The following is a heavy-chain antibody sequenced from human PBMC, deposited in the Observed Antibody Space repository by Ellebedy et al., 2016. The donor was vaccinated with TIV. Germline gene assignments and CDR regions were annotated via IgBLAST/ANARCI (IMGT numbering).Heavy chain of an antibody. CDR3: AREGRVCSGGSCYPEYNWFDP. CDR1: GGSISSYY. V-gene: IGHV4-59*01. Sequence: SETLSLXCTVSGGSISSYYWSWIRQPPGKGLEWIGYIYYSGSTNYNPSLKSRVTISVDTSKNQFSLKLSSVTAADTAVYYCAREGRVCSGGSCYPEYNWFDPWGQGTLVTVSS. CDR2: IYYSGST. J-gene: IGHJ5*02. D-gene: IGHD2-15*01.